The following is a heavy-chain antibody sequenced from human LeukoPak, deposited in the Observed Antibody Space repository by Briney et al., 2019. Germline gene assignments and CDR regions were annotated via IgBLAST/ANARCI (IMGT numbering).Heavy chain of an antibody. CDR3: AAGLTPQSRYYYDSSGYYRRQHYYGMDV. D-gene: IGHD3-22*01. Sequence: GTSVKVSCKASGFTFTSSAMQWVRQARGQRLEWIGWIAVGSGNTNYAQKFQERVTITRDMSTSTAYMELSSLRSEDTAVYYCAAGLTPQSRYYYDSSGYYRRQHYYGMDVWGQGTTVTVSS. CDR1: GFTFTSSA. V-gene: IGHV1-58*02. J-gene: IGHJ6*02. CDR2: IAVGSGNT.